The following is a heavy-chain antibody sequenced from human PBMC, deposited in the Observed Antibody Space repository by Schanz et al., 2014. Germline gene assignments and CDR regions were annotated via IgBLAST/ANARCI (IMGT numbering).Heavy chain of an antibody. CDR1: GFSFSVSW. CDR2: IKEDGSQK. V-gene: IGHV3-7*01. CDR3: ARDKGGLIPFDY. J-gene: IGHJ4*02. Sequence: PLVEFGGGLVQPGVSLRLSCEASGFSFSVSWMNWVRQAPGKGLEWVATIKEDGSQKYYLDSVKGRFTISRDNARNSLYLQMNSLRAEDTAVYYCARDKGGLIPFDYWGQGTLVAVSS. D-gene: IGHD2-15*01.